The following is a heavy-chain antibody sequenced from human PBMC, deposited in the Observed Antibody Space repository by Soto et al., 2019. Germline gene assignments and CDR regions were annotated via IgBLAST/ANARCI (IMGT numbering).Heavy chain of an antibody. D-gene: IGHD2-2*02. CDR2: INAGNGNT. CDR1: GCTFTSYA. CDR3: AKSATVPAAIAY. J-gene: IGHJ4*02. V-gene: IGHV1-3*01. Sequence: GASVKVSCKASGCTFTSYAMHWVRQAPGQRLEWMGWINAGNGNTKYSQKFQGRVTITRDTSASTAYMELSSLRSEDTAVYYCAKSATVPAAIAYWGQGTLVTVSS.